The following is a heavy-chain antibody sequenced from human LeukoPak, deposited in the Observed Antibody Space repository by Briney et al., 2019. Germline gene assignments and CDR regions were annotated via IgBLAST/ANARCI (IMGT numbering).Heavy chain of an antibody. CDR2: IIPIFGTA. Sequence: SVKVSCKASGGTFSSYAISWVRQAPGQGLEWMGGIIPIFGTANYAQKFQGRVTITTDESTSTAYMELSSLRSEDTAVYYCARADLCSGGSCYSGLGYYFDYWGQGTLVTVSS. J-gene: IGHJ4*02. D-gene: IGHD2-15*01. V-gene: IGHV1-69*05. CDR1: GGTFSSYA. CDR3: ARADLCSGGSCYSGLGYYFDY.